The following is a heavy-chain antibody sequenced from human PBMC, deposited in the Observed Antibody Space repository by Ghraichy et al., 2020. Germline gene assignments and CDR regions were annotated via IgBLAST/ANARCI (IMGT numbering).Heavy chain of an antibody. J-gene: IGHJ6*02. CDR2: IGDTGTGT. CDR3: VRDSNGMDV. Sequence: GGSLRLSCSASGMAFHIYAMHWVRQAPGKRLDYVAVIGDTGTGTYYADSVKGRFTISRDNSKNILYLQLSSLRPEDTAVYFCVRDSNGMDVWGQGTTVIVSS. V-gene: IGHV3-64D*09. CDR1: GMAFHIYA.